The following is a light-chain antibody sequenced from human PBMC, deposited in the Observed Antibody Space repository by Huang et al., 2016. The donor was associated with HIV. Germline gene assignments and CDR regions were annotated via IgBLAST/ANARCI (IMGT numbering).Light chain of an antibody. CDR3: QQRRNWPWT. V-gene: IGKV3-11*01. J-gene: IGKJ1*01. CDR2: DAS. CDR1: QTVWRD. Sequence: EIALTQSPATLSLSPGERATLSCRASQTVWRDLAWYQHKPGQAPRLLVYDASNRATGIPARFSGSGSGTDFTLTIGSLDPADVAVYYCQQRRNWPWTFGQGTKVEIK.